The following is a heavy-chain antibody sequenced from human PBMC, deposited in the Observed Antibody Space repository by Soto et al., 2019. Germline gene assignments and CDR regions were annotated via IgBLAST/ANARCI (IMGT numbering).Heavy chain of an antibody. CDR1: GYTFTGYY. J-gene: IGHJ6*02. Sequence: ASVKVSCKASGYTFTGYYMHWVRQAPGQGLEWMGWINPNSGGTNYAQKFQGWVTMTRDTSISTAYMELSRLRSDDTAVYYCARGEEVGFWSGSPGYYYGMDVWGQGTTVTVSS. V-gene: IGHV1-2*04. CDR2: INPNSGGT. CDR3: ARGEEVGFWSGSPGYYYGMDV. D-gene: IGHD3-3*01.